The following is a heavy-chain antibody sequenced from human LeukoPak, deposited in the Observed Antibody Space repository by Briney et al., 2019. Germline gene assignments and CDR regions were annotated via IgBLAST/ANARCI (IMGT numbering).Heavy chain of an antibody. J-gene: IGHJ5*02. CDR2: IKQDGSEK. Sequence: PGGSLRLSCAASGFTFDDYGMSWVRQAPGKGLEWVANIKQDGSEKYYVDSVKGRFTISRDNTKNSLYLQMNSLRAEDTAVYYCAIEGGPWGQGTLVTVSS. CDR3: AIEGGP. V-gene: IGHV3-7*01. D-gene: IGHD3-16*01. CDR1: GFTFDDYG.